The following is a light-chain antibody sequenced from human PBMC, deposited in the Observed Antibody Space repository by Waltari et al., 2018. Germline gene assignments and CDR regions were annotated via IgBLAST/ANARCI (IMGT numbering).Light chain of an antibody. Sequence: DIQMTQSPSSLSASVGARVTITCRASQSLSSYLNWYQQKPGKAPKLLIYDASSLQSGVPLRFSGSGSGTDFTLTINSVQPADLATYYCQQSYSAPYTFGQGTKLEIK. V-gene: IGKV1-39*01. CDR2: DAS. CDR3: QQSYSAPYT. CDR1: QSLSSY. J-gene: IGKJ2*01.